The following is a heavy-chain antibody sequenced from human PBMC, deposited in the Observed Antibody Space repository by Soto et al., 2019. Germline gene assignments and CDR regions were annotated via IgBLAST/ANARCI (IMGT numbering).Heavy chain of an antibody. V-gene: IGHV5-51*01. Sequence: GESLKISCQASGYPFFSYYVAWVRQMPGKGLEWMGIIYPGDSSTRYSPPFQGQVTMSADKSITTVYLQWSSLKASDTAMYYCARQYDGNEGVWFDSWGQGTLVTVSS. CDR1: GYPFFSYY. D-gene: IGHD1-1*01. CDR2: IYPGDSST. J-gene: IGHJ5*01. CDR3: ARQYDGNEGVWFDS.